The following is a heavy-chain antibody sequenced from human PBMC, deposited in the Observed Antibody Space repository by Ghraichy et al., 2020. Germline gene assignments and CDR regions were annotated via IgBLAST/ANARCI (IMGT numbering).Heavy chain of an antibody. CDR1: GGSFSGYY. CDR3: ATAYSNPYYYYGMDV. V-gene: IGHV4-34*01. J-gene: IGHJ6*02. Sequence: SETLSLTCAVYGGSFSGYYWSWIRQPPGKGLEWIGEINHSGSTNYNPSLKSRVTISVDTSKNQFSLKLSSVTAADTAVYYCATAYSNPYYYYGMDVWGQGTTVTVSS. D-gene: IGHD4-11*01. CDR2: INHSGST.